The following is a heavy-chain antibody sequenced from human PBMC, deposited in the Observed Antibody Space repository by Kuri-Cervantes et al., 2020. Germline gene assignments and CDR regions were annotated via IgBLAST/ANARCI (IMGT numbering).Heavy chain of an antibody. Sequence: ETLSLTCAASGFTFSSYAMSWVRQAPGKGLEWVSAISGSGGSTYYADSVKGRFTISRDNSKNTLYLQMNSLGAEDTAVYYCAKSYGDSSSWYLVLSSSAFDIWGQGTMVTVSS. CDR1: GFTFSSYA. CDR2: ISGSGGST. D-gene: IGHD6-13*01. CDR3: AKSYGDSSSWYLVLSSSAFDI. J-gene: IGHJ3*02. V-gene: IGHV3-23*01.